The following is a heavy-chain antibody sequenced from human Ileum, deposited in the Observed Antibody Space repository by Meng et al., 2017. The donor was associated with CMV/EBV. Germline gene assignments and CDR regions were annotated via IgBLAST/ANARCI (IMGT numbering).Heavy chain of an antibody. Sequence: GGSLRLSCAAFGFTFSSYTMNWVRQAPGKGLEWVSSISSSSSYIYYADSVKGRFTISRDNAKNSLYLQMNSLRAEDTDVYYCARDPWGDYWGQGTLVTVSS. CDR2: ISSSSSYI. J-gene: IGHJ4*02. D-gene: IGHD3-16*01. CDR1: GFTFSSYT. CDR3: ARDPWGDY. V-gene: IGHV3-21*06.